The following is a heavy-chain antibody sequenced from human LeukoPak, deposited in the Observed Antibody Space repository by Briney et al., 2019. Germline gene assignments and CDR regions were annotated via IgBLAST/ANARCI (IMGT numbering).Heavy chain of an antibody. CDR2: ISSSSSNI. CDR3: ARNEGSF. D-gene: IGHD1-26*01. J-gene: IGHJ4*02. CDR1: EITFSSYN. Sequence: GGSLRLSCAASEITFSSYNMNWVRQAPGKGLEWVSSISSSSSNIYYADSVKGRFTISRDNAKNSLFLQMDSLRAEETAVYYCARNEGSFWGQGTLVTVSS. V-gene: IGHV3-21*04.